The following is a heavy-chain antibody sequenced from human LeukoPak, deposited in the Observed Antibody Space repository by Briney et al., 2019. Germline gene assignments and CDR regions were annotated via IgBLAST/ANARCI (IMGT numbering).Heavy chain of an antibody. J-gene: IGHJ2*01. Sequence: SETLSLTCTVSGGSFRSYYWSWIRQPPGKGLEWIGYIYYSGSTNYNPSLKSRVTISVDTSKNQFSLRLSSVTAADTAMYYCARADYYDSNYYFDLWGRGTLVTVSS. D-gene: IGHD3-22*01. CDR1: GGSFRSYY. CDR2: IYYSGST. V-gene: IGHV4-59*01. CDR3: ARADYYDSNYYFDL.